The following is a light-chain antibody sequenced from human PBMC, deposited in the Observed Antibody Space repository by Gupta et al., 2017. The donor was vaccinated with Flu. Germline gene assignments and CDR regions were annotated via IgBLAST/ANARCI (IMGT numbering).Light chain of an antibody. CDR1: QDITSW. J-gene: IGKJ4*01. CDR3: QQTDSWPLT. Sequence: DIELTQSPSTVSANVGDRVTITCRASQDITSWLAWYQQKPGQTPKLLIYAAPSGQGGVPARFSGSGSGTDFTLTITNLQPEDFAIYYCQQTDSWPLTFGGGTRVEIK. V-gene: IGKV1-12*01. CDR2: AAP.